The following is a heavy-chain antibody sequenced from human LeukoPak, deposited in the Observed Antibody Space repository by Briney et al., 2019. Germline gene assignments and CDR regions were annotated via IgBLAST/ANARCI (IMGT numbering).Heavy chain of an antibody. CDR2: IKQDGSEK. Sequence: GGSLRLSCAASGFTFSSYWMSWVRQAPGKGLEWVANIKQDGSEKYYVDSVKGRFTISRDNAKNSLYLQMNSLRAEDTAVYYCARTRWLQGGYYFDYWGQGTLVTVSS. V-gene: IGHV3-7*01. CDR3: ARTRWLQGGYYFDY. D-gene: IGHD5-24*01. CDR1: GFTFSSYW. J-gene: IGHJ4*02.